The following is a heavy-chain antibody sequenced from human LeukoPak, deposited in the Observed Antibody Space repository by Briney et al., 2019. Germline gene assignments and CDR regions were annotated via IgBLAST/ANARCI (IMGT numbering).Heavy chain of an antibody. CDR2: MSYDGSNK. J-gene: IGHJ6*02. CDR3: AKDLVVVPAARGPYYYGMDV. CDR1: GFTFSSYG. V-gene: IGHV3-30*18. Sequence: PGRSLRLSCAASGFTFSSYGMHWVRQAPGKGLEWVAVMSYDGSNKYYADSVKGRFTISRDNSKNTLYLQMNSLRAEDTAVYYCAKDLVVVPAARGPYYYGMDVWGQGTAVTVSS. D-gene: IGHD2-2*01.